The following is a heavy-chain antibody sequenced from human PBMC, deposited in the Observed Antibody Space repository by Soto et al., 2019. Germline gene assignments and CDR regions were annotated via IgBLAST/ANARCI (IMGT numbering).Heavy chain of an antibody. D-gene: IGHD6-13*01. V-gene: IGHV4-30-2*01. J-gene: IGHJ4*02. CDR3: ASSHARAPITAAVH. Sequence: PSETLSLTCAVSGGSISSGGYSWSWIRQPPGKGLEWIGYIYHSGSTYYNPSLKSRVTISVDRSKNQFSLKLSSVTAADTAVYYCASSHARAPITAAVHWGQGTLVTFSS. CDR1: GGSISSGGYS. CDR2: IYHSGST.